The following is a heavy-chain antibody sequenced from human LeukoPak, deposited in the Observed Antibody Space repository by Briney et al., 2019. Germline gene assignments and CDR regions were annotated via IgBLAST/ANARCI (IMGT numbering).Heavy chain of an antibody. CDR1: GGSFSGYY. J-gene: IGHJ3*02. CDR2: INHSGST. CDR3: ARDDYYDSSGYYYPSDAFDI. V-gene: IGHV4-34*01. D-gene: IGHD3-22*01. Sequence: SETLSLTCAVYGGSFSGYYWSWIRQPPGKGLEWIGEINHSGSTNYNPSLKSRVSISVDTSKNQFSLKLSSVTAADTAVYYCARDDYYDSSGYYYPSDAFDIWGQGTMVTVSS.